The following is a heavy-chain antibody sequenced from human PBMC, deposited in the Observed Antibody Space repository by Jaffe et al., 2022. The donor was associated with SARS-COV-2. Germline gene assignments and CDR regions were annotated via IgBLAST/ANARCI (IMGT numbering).Heavy chain of an antibody. CDR3: ARHPRGVIGHNWFDP. CDR2: IYPGDSDT. V-gene: IGHV5-51*01. Sequence: EVQLVQSGAEVKKPGESLKISCNGSGYNFSTYWIAWVRQMPGKGLEWMGIIYPGDSDTRYSPSFQGQVTISADKSISTAYVQWSSLKTSDTAIYYCARHPRGVIGHNWFDPWGQGTLVTVSS. J-gene: IGHJ5*02. D-gene: IGHD2-8*01. CDR1: GYNFSTYW.